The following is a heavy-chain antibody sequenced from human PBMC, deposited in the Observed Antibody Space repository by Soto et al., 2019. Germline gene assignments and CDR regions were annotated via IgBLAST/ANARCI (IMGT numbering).Heavy chain of an antibody. J-gene: IGHJ4*02. CDR3: TAISYSSGWYY. V-gene: IGHV1-69*13. Sequence: SVKVSCKASGGTFSSYAISWVRQAPGQGLEWMGGIIPIFGTANYAQKFQGRVTITADESTSTAYMELNSLKTEDTAVYYCTAISYSSGWYYWGQGTLVTVSS. CDR1: GGTFSSYA. D-gene: IGHD6-19*01. CDR2: IIPIFGTA.